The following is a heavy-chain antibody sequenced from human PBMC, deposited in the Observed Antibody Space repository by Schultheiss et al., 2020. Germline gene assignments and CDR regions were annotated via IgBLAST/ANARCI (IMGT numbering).Heavy chain of an antibody. CDR1: GFTFSSYG. Sequence: GGSLRLSCAASGFTFSSYGMHWVRQAPGKGLEWVAVIWYDGSNKYYADSVKGRFTISRDNAKNSLYLQMNSLRAEDTAVYYCARGGGDPDYWGQGTLVTVSS. V-gene: IGHV3-33*03. J-gene: IGHJ4*02. D-gene: IGHD2-21*02. CDR3: ARGGGDPDY. CDR2: IWYDGSNK.